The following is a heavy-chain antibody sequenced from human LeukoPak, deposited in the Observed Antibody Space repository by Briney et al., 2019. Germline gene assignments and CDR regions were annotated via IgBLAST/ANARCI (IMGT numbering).Heavy chain of an antibody. CDR3: ASTNDFGDYVGA. Sequence: SETLSLTCTVSGGSISSYYWSWIRQPAGKGLEWIGRIYTSGSTNYNPSLKSRVTISVDRSKNQFSLKLSSVTAADTAVYYCASTNDFGDYVGAWGQGTLVTVSS. D-gene: IGHD4-17*01. V-gene: IGHV4-4*07. CDR2: IYTSGST. CDR1: GGSISSYY. J-gene: IGHJ5*02.